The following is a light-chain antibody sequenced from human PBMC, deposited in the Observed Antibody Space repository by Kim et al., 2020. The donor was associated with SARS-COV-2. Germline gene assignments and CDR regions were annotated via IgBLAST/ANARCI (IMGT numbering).Light chain of an antibody. V-gene: IGKV1-39*01. Sequence: SVGDRVTITCRASQSISSYLNWYQQKPGKAPKLLIYAASSLQSGVPSRFSGSGSETDFTLTISSLQPEDFATYYCQQSYSSSARSFGGGTKVDIK. CDR1: QSISSY. CDR2: AAS. CDR3: QQSYSSSARS. J-gene: IGKJ4*01.